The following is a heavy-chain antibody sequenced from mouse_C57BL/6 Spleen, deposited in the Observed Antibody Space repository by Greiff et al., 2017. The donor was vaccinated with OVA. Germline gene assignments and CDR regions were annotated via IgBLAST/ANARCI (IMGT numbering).Heavy chain of an antibody. CDR2: IRNKANGYTT. J-gene: IGHJ3*01. CDR3: ARSPLSFAWFAY. D-gene: IGHD6-1*01. Sequence: DVMLVESGGGLVQPGGSLSLSCAASGFTFTDYYMSWVRQPPGKALEWLGFIRNKANGYTTEYSASVKGRFTISRDNSQSILYLQMYALRAEDSATYSCARSPLSFAWFAYWGQGTLVTVSA. V-gene: IGHV7-3*01. CDR1: GFTFTDYY.